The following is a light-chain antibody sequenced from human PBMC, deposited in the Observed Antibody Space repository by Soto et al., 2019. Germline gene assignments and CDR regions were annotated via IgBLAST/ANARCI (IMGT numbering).Light chain of an antibody. CDR3: SSYAGSNNFV. V-gene: IGLV2-8*01. J-gene: IGLJ1*01. CDR2: EVS. Sequence: QSVLTQPPSASGAPGQSVTISCAGTSXDVGGYNYLSWYQQHPDKAPKLMIYEVSERPSGVPDRFSGSKSSNTASLTVSGLQAEDEADYYCSSYAGSNNFVFGTGTKVTVL. CDR1: SXDVGGYNY.